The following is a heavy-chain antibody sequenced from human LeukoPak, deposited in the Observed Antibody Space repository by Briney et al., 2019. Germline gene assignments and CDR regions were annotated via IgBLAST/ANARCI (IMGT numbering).Heavy chain of an antibody. CDR3: AKLAGGYYYDSSGYYRDDY. J-gene: IGHJ4*02. Sequence: GGSLRLSCAASGFTFSSYGMHWVRQAPGKGLEWVAVISYDGSNKYYADSVKGRFTISRDNSKNTLYLQMNSLRAEDTAVYYCAKLAGGYYYDSSGYYRDDYWGQGTLVTVSS. CDR1: GFTFSSYG. V-gene: IGHV3-30*18. D-gene: IGHD3-22*01. CDR2: ISYDGSNK.